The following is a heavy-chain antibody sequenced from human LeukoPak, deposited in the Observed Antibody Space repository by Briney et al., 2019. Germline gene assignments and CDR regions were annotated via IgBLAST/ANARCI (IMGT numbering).Heavy chain of an antibody. D-gene: IGHD5-12*01. CDR1: GGSISSCY. Sequence: SETLSLTCTVSGGSISSCYWSWIRQPPGKGLEWIGYIYYSGSTNYNPSLKSRVTISVDTPKNQFSLKLSSVTAADTAVYYCARDDSGYDSGWFDPWGQGTLVTVSS. CDR3: ARDDSGYDSGWFDP. CDR2: IYYSGST. V-gene: IGHV4-59*01. J-gene: IGHJ5*02.